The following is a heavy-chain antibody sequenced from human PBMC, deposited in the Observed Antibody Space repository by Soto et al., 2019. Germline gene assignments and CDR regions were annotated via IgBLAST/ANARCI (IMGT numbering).Heavy chain of an antibody. CDR1: GFTFSSYA. CDR2: ISYDGSNK. J-gene: IGHJ3*02. V-gene: IGHV3-30-3*01. Sequence: QVQRVESGGGVVQPGRSLRLSCAASGFTFSSYAMHWVRQAPGKGLEWVAVISYDGSNKYYADSVKGRFTISRDNSKNTLYLQMNSLRAEDTAVYYCARGIPDLSAFDIWGQGTMVTVSS. CDR3: ARGIPDLSAFDI.